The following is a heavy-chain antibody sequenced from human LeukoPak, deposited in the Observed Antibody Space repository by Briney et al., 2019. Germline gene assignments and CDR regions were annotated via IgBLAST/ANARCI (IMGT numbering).Heavy chain of an antibody. CDR2: ISGSGGST. V-gene: IGHV3-23*01. D-gene: IGHD4/OR15-4a*01. CDR1: GFTFSSYA. Sequence: QSGGSLRLSCAASGFTFSSYAMSWVRQAPGKGLEWVSAISGSGGSTYYADSVKGRFTISRDNSKNTLYLQMNSLRAEDTAVYYCAKFKGLYANYVEDWFDLWGQGTLVTVSS. CDR3: AKFKGLYANYVEDWFDL. J-gene: IGHJ5*02.